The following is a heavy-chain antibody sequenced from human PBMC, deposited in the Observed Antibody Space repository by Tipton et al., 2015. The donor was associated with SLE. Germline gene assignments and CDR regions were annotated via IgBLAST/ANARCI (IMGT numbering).Heavy chain of an antibody. J-gene: IGHJ6*02. D-gene: IGHD6-13*01. CDR1: GYSISSGYY. CDR3: ASIAAAGPYYYYYGMDV. Sequence: TLSLTCTVSGYSISSGYYWGWLRQPPGKGLEWIGNIYHSGTTYYNPSLKSRVTISADTSKNRFSLKLSSVTAADTAVYYCASIAAAGPYYYYYGMDVWGQGTTVTVSS. V-gene: IGHV4-38-2*02. CDR2: IYHSGTT.